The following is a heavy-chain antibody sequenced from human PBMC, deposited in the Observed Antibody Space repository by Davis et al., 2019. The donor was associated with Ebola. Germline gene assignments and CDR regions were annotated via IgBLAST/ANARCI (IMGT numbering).Heavy chain of an antibody. CDR3: TKAVAGTEY. J-gene: IGHJ4*02. D-gene: IGHD6-19*01. CDR2: IRSKANSYAT. CDR1: GFTFSGSA. Sequence: GESLKISCAASGFTFSGSAMHWVRQASGKGLEWVGRIRSKANSYATAYAASVKGRFTISRDDSKNTAYLQMNSLKTEDTAVYYCTKAVAGTEYWGQGTLVTVSS. V-gene: IGHV3-73*01.